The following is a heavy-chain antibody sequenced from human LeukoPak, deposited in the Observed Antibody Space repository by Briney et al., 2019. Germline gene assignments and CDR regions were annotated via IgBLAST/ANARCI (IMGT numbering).Heavy chain of an antibody. J-gene: IGHJ4*02. Sequence: PGGSLRLSCAASGFNFGSYCMSWVRQAPGKGLEWVANMKQDGSEVYYVDTVKGRFTISRDNAKNSLYLQINSLRAEDTAVYYCARESTYNYAYALDFWGQGILVTVSS. CDR1: GFNFGSYC. CDR2: MKQDGSEV. CDR3: ARESTYNYAYALDF. D-gene: IGHD5-18*01. V-gene: IGHV3-7*01.